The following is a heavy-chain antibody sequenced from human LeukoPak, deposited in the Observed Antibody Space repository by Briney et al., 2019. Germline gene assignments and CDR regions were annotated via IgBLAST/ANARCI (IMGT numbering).Heavy chain of an antibody. CDR2: VYPGDSDT. J-gene: IGHJ3*02. CDR3: ARRCSSTSCYSTVTTRAFDI. V-gene: IGHV5-51*01. Sequence: PGESLKISCKGSGYSFTSYWIGWVRQMPGKGLEWMGIVYPGDSDTRYSPSLQGQVTISADKSISTAYLQWTSLKASDTAMYYCARRCSSTSCYSTVTTRAFDIWGQGTMVTVSS. D-gene: IGHD2-2*01. CDR1: GYSFTSYW.